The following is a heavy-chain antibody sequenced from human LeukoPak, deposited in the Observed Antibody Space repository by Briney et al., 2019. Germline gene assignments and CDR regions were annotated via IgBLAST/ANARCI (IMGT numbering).Heavy chain of an antibody. D-gene: IGHD1-14*01. J-gene: IGHJ6*03. Sequence: SVKVSCKASGGTFSSYAISWVRQAPGQGLEWMGGIIPIFGTANYAQKFQGRVTITTDETTSTAYMELSSLRSEDTAVYYCARSKPRNLYYYYMDVWGKGTTVTVSS. CDR1: GGTFSSYA. CDR2: IIPIFGTA. CDR3: ARSKPRNLYYYYMDV. V-gene: IGHV1-69*05.